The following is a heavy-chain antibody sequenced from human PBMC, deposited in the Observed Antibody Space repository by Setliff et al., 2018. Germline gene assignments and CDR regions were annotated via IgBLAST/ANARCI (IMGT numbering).Heavy chain of an antibody. CDR3: ARDSYFWTWYAFDI. CDR2: IYTSGST. V-gene: IGHV4-61*02. D-gene: IGHD3-3*01. Sequence: PSETLSLTCTVSGGSISSGSYYWSWIRQPAGKGLEWIGRIYTSGSTNYNPSLKSRVTTSVDTSKNQFSLKLSSVTAADTAVYYCARDSYFWTWYAFDIWGQGTMVT. J-gene: IGHJ3*02. CDR1: GGSISSGSYY.